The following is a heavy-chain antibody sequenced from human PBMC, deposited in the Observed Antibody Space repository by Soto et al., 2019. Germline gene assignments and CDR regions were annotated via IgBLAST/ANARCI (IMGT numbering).Heavy chain of an antibody. D-gene: IGHD1-26*01. V-gene: IGHV1-8*01. CDR1: GYSFTSLD. Sequence: KVSCKASGYSFTSLDINWVRQTAGQGLEWMGWMEPSTGRTGYAQKFQGRVTMTRDTSINTAYMELTTLTSDDTAFYYCARGVSAGVDYWGQGTLVTVSS. CDR3: ARGVSAGVDY. CDR2: MEPSTGRT. J-gene: IGHJ4*02.